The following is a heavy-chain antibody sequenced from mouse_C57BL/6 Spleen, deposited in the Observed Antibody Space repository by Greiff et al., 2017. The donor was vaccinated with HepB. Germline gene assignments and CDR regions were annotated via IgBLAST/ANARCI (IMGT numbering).Heavy chain of an antibody. J-gene: IGHJ4*01. CDR3: ARHQLAYYYAMDY. Sequence: VKVVESGPDLVAPSQSLSITCTVSGFSLTSYGVHWVRQPPGKGLEWLVVIWSDGSTTYNSALKSRLSISKDNSKSQVFLKMNSLQTDDTAMYYCARHQLAYYYAMDYWGQGTSVTVSS. V-gene: IGHV2-6-2*01. CDR1: GFSLTSYG. D-gene: IGHD4-1*02. CDR2: IWSDGST.